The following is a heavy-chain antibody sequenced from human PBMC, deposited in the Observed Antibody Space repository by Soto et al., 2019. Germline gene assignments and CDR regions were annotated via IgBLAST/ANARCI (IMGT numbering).Heavy chain of an antibody. CDR3: ARESEGGDLHDWFDP. V-gene: IGHV4-59*01. J-gene: IGHJ5*02. D-gene: IGHD3-16*01. Sequence: PSETLSLTCTVSGAYIGTYYWSWVRQPPGKGLEWLGFVHYSGSTQYNPSLTGRVTISVDMCRNQLSLKLRSVPAADKAVYYCARESEGGDLHDWFDPWRQGTLVTSPQ. CDR2: VHYSGST. CDR1: GAYIGTYY.